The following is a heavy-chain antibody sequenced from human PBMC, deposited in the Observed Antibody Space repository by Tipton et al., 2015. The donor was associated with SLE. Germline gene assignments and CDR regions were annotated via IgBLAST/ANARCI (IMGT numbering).Heavy chain of an antibody. V-gene: IGHV3-7*02. CDR3: AKTIEMALNDAFDI. J-gene: IGHJ3*02. Sequence: SLRLSCAASGFTFSSYWMSWVRQAPGKGLEWVANIKQDGSEKYYVDSVKGRFTISRDNAKNSLYLQMNSLRAEDTAVYYCAKTIEMALNDAFDIWGQGTMVTVSS. CDR2: IKQDGSEK. CDR1: GFTFSSYW. D-gene: IGHD5-24*01.